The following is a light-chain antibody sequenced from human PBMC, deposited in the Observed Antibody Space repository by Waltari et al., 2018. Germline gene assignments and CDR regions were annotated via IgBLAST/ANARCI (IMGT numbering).Light chain of an antibody. CDR1: EGVSNY. CDR3: QQGNKHR. CDR2: YAS. V-gene: IGKV6-21*02. J-gene: IGKJ4*01. Sequence: DIVMTQSQAFVSVTPGEKVTITCQVSEGVSNYLHWYQQRPAQAPKLFITYASQAISGVPSRFTGSGYGTECTFTISSLEVEDAATYYWQQGNKHRFGGGPKVEIK.